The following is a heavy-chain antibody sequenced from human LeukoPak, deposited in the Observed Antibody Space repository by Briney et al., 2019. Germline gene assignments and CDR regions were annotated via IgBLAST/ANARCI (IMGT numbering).Heavy chain of an antibody. J-gene: IGHJ1*01. V-gene: IGHV3-7*01. CDR1: GFTFSSYW. Sequence: GGSLRLSCAASGFTFSSYWMSWVRQAPGKGLEWVANIKQDGSEKYYVDSVKGRFTISRDNAKNSLYLEMNSLRAEDTAVYYCARPTTYSYDSRGYYYKYFQHWGQGTLVTVSS. CDR2: IKQDGSEK. D-gene: IGHD3-22*01. CDR3: ARPTTYSYDSRGYYYKYFQH.